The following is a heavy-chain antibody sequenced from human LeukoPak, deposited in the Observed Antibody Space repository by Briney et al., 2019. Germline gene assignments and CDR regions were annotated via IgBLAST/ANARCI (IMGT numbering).Heavy chain of an antibody. J-gene: IGHJ4*02. Sequence: GGSLRLSCAASGFTFNNFGMTWVRQAPGKGLEWVSSISGSGDSTYYADSVKGRFTISRDNSKNTLYLQMNGLRVEDTAVYYCARDFCSAGSCYPDNWGQGTLVTVSS. V-gene: IGHV3-23*01. D-gene: IGHD2-15*01. CDR2: ISGSGDST. CDR1: GFTFNNFG. CDR3: ARDFCSAGSCYPDN.